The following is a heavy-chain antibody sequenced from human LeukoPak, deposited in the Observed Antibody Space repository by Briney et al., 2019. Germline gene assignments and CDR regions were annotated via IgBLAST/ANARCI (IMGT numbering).Heavy chain of an antibody. J-gene: IGHJ4*02. Sequence: SVKVSCKASGFTFTSSAMQWVRQARGQRLEWIGWIVVGSGNTNYAQKFQERVTITRDMSTSTAYMELSSLRSEDTAVYYCARDPPYGSAAGTDFDYWGQGTLVTVSS. V-gene: IGHV1-58*02. CDR1: GFTFTSSA. CDR3: ARDPPYGSAAGTDFDY. CDR2: IVVGSGNT. D-gene: IGHD6-13*01.